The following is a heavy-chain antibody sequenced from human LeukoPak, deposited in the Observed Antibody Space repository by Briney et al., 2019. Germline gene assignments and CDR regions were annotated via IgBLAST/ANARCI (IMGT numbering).Heavy chain of an antibody. CDR3: ARRLAVTGRYYFDY. D-gene: IGHD6-19*01. CDR2: VYYTGST. J-gene: IGHJ4*02. CDR1: GDSISTYY. V-gene: IGHV4-59*08. Sequence: PSETLSLTCTVSGDSISTYYWSWIRQPPGKGLEWIGYVYYTGSTNYNPSLRSRVTISVDTSKHQFSLKLTSVTAADTAVYYCARRLAVTGRYYFDYWGPGTLVTVSS.